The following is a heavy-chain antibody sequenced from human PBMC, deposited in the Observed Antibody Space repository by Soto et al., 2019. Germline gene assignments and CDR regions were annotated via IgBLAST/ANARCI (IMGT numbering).Heavy chain of an antibody. Sequence: GGSLRLSCAVSGVTVSAKYMIWVRQAPGKDLEWASAISDAGITSYADSVKGRLTISRDKTKNTLSLQMDSLKVDDTAVYYCAASVTTAGGFDIWGQGTMVTVSS. CDR3: AASVTTAGGFDI. CDR2: ISDAGIT. J-gene: IGHJ3*02. V-gene: IGHV3-53*01. CDR1: GVTVSAKY. D-gene: IGHD4-17*01.